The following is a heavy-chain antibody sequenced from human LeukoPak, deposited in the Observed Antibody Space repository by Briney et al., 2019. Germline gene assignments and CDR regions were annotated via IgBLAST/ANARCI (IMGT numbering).Heavy chain of an antibody. V-gene: IGHV4-34*01. CDR1: GGSFSGYY. CDR3: ARRGGWNYGGNWVDP. D-gene: IGHD1-7*01. J-gene: IGHJ5*02. CDR2: INHSGST. Sequence: SETLSLTCAVYGGSFSGYYWSWIRQPPGKGLEWIGEINHSGSTNYNPSLKSRVTISVDTSKNQFSLKLSSVTAADTAVYYCARRGGWNYGGNWVDPWGQGTLVTVSS.